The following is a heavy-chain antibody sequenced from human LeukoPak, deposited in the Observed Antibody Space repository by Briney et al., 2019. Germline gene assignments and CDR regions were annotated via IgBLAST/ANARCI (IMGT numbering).Heavy chain of an antibody. V-gene: IGHV1-2*02. Sequence: ASVKVSCKASGYILTAYYMHWVRQAPGQGLEWMGWINPNSGGTNYAQKFQGRVTRTRDTSISTAYIELSRLRSDDTAVYYCARGAMVTGEPDYGVDYWGQGTLVTVSS. D-gene: IGHD5-18*01. J-gene: IGHJ4*02. CDR1: GYILTAYY. CDR2: INPNSGGT. CDR3: ARGAMVTGEPDYGVDY.